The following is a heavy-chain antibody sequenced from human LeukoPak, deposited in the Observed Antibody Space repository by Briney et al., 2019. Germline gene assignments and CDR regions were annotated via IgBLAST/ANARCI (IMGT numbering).Heavy chain of an antibody. CDR3: AKLGLDCSSTSCFPEDY. J-gene: IGHJ4*02. Sequence: GGSLRLSCAASGFTFSSYAMSWVRQAPGKGLEWVSVISGSGGSTYYADSVKGRFTISRDNSKNTLYLQMNSLRAEDTAVYYCAKLGLDCSSTSCFPEDYWGQGTLVTVSS. CDR2: ISGSGGST. D-gene: IGHD2-2*01. CDR1: GFTFSSYA. V-gene: IGHV3-23*01.